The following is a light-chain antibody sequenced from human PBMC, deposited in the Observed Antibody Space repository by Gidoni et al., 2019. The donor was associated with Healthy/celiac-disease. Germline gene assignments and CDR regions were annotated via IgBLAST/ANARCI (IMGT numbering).Light chain of an antibody. J-gene: IGKJ3*01. CDR2: AAS. V-gene: IGKV1-39*01. CDR3: QQCYSTPFT. Sequence: DIHMTQSPSSLSASVGDRVTITCRASQSMSSYLNWYQQKPGKAPKLLIYAASSLQSGVPSRFSGSGSGTDFTLTISSLQPEDFATDYCQQCYSTPFTFGPGTKVDIK. CDR1: QSMSSY.